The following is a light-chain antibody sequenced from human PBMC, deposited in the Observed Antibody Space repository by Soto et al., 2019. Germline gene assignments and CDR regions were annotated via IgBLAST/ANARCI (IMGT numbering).Light chain of an antibody. CDR3: CSYAGSSTLDV. CDR2: EGS. Sequence: QLVLTQPASVSGSPGQSITISCTGTSSDVGSYNLVSWYQQHPGKAPKLMIYEGSKRPSGVSNRFSGSKSGNTASLTISGLQAEDEADYYCCSYAGSSTLDVFGTGTKLTVL. V-gene: IGLV2-23*01. J-gene: IGLJ1*01. CDR1: SSDVGSYNL.